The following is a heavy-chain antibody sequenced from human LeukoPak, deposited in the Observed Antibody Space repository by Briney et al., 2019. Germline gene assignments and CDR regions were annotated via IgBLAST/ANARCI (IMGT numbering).Heavy chain of an antibody. CDR3: ARSRRDGYNSDYFDY. D-gene: IGHD5-24*01. CDR1: GFTFSSYS. Sequence: PGGSLRLSCAASGFTFSSYSMNWVRQAPGKGLEWVSSISSSSSYIYYADSVKGRFTISRDNSKNTLYLQMSSLRTEDTAVYYCARSRRDGYNSDYFDYWGQGTLVTVSS. V-gene: IGHV3-21*01. CDR2: ISSSSSYI. J-gene: IGHJ4*02.